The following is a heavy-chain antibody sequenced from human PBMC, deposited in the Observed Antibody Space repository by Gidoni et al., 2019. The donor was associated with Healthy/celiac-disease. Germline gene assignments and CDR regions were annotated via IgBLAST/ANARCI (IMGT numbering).Heavy chain of an antibody. CDR3: ARSLAGSITSCGY. D-gene: IGHD2-2*01. J-gene: IGHJ4*02. Sequence: EVQLVESGGGLVKPGGSLRLACAAAVFSFSSYSMNWVRQAPGKGLEWVSSISSSSSYIYYADSVKGRFTISRANAKNSLYLQMNSLRAEDTAVYYCARSLAGSITSCGYWGQGTLVTVSS. CDR2: ISSSSSYI. V-gene: IGHV3-21*01. CDR1: VFSFSSYS.